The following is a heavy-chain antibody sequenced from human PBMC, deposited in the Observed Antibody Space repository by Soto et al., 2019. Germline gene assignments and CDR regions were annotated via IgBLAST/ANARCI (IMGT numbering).Heavy chain of an antibody. Sequence: QLPLQESGPGLVKPSETLSLTCTVSGGSTSSSSYQWVWIRQPPGKGLEWIGNVYYNGNTYYKASLKSRVTISVDTSNNQFSLKVKSVTAADTAVYYCARLSGSYNDRYFDYWGQGTLVTVSS. J-gene: IGHJ4*02. CDR1: GGSTSSSSYQ. V-gene: IGHV4-39*01. D-gene: IGHD1-26*01. CDR2: VYYNGNT. CDR3: ARLSGSYNDRYFDY.